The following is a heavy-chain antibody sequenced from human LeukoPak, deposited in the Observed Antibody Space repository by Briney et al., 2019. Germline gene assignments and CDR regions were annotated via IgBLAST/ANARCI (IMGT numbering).Heavy chain of an antibody. J-gene: IGHJ4*02. CDR2: ISAYNGNT. Sequence: ASVKVSCKASGYRFTSYGITWVRQAPGQGLEWMGWISAYNGNTNYAQKVQGRVTLTTDTSTSTAYMELRSLRSDDTAVYYCARGRDGYILDFDYWGQGILVTVSS. V-gene: IGHV1-18*01. CDR1: GYRFTSYG. CDR3: ARGRDGYILDFDY. D-gene: IGHD5-24*01.